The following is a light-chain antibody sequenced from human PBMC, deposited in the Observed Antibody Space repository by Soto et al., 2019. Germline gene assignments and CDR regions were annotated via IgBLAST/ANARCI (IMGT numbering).Light chain of an antibody. V-gene: IGKV1-33*01. CDR2: GAS. J-gene: IGKJ1*01. Sequence: DIQMTQSPSTLSASIGDRVTITCQASQTINNCLAWYQQKPGKAPNLLIYGASNLETGVPSRFSGSGSGTEFTFTISSLQADDIGTYYCQQYDSDLTFGQGTKLEIK. CDR1: QTINNC. CDR3: QQYDSDLT.